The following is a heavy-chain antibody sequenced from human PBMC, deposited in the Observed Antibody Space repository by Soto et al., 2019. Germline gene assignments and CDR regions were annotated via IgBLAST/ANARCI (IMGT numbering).Heavy chain of an antibody. Sequence: GGSLRLSCAAPGFTFSSYEMNWVRQAPGKGLEWVSYISSSGSTIYYADSVKGRFTISRDNAKNSLYLQMNSLRAEDTAVYYCATWDYGGQGGYYYGMDVWGQGTTVTVSS. J-gene: IGHJ6*02. CDR2: ISSSGSTI. V-gene: IGHV3-48*03. D-gene: IGHD4-17*01. CDR1: GFTFSSYE. CDR3: ATWDYGGQGGYYYGMDV.